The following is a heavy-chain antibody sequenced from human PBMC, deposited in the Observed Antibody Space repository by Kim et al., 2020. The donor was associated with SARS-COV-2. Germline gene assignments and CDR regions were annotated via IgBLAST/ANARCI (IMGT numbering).Heavy chain of an antibody. CDR3: AKDRAAAAGTGQFDY. Sequence: GGSLRLSCAASGFTFSSYAMTWVRQAPGKGLEWVSAISGSGYNTYYADSVRGRFTSRDSSQNTVFLQVTSLRDDDTAVYYCAKDRAAAAGTGQFDYWGQGALVTVSS. D-gene: IGHD6-13*01. V-gene: IGHV3-23*01. CDR2: ISGSGYNT. J-gene: IGHJ4*02. CDR1: GFTFSSYA.